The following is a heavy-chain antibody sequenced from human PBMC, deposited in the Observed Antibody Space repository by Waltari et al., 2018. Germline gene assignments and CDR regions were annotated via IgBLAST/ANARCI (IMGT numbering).Heavy chain of an antibody. Sequence: QVQLQESGPGLVKPSQTLSLTCTVSGGPISSGSYYWSWIRQPAGKGLEWIGRIYTSGSTNYNPALKSRVTISVDTSKNQFSLKLSSVTAADTAVYYCARGYVWGSPFDYWGQGTLVTVSS. CDR3: ARGYVWGSPFDY. CDR1: GGPISSGSYY. CDR2: IYTSGST. J-gene: IGHJ4*02. V-gene: IGHV4-61*02. D-gene: IGHD3-16*01.